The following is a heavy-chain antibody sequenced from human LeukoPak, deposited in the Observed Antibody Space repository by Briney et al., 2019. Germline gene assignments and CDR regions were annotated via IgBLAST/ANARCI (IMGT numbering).Heavy chain of an antibody. D-gene: IGHD3-22*01. V-gene: IGHV3-23*01. CDR2: ISGSGGST. CDR3: ARGDGSGYYAQSPDY. J-gene: IGHJ4*02. Sequence: PGGSLRLSCAASGFTFSSYAMSWVRQAPGKGLEWVSAISGSGGSTYYADSVKGRFTISRDNAENSLFLQMNSLRDEDTAVYYCARGDGSGYYAQSPDYWGQGILVTVSS. CDR1: GFTFSSYA.